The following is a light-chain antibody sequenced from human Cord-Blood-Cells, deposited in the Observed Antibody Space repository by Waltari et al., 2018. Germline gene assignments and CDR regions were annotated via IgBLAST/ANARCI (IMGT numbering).Light chain of an antibody. V-gene: IGLV1-44*01. CDR2: SNN. CDR1: RSTIGSNT. CDR3: AAWDDSLNGPV. Sequence: QSVLTQPHSASGTPGQRVTISCSGSRSTIGSNTVNWYQQLPGTAPKLLIYSNNQRPSGVPDRFSGSKSGTSAALAISGLQSEDEADYYCAAWDDSLNGPVFGGGTKLTVL. J-gene: IGLJ2*01.